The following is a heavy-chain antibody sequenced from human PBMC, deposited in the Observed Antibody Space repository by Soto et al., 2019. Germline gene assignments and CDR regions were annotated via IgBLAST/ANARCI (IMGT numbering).Heavy chain of an antibody. CDR1: GFTFSSYA. J-gene: IGHJ5*02. V-gene: IGHV3-23*01. Sequence: EVQLLESGGGLAQPGGSLRLSCAASGFTFSSYAMTWIRQAPGKGLEWVSSISGSGGTTYDADSVKGRFAISRDNSKNTLQLQKNSLRADDTAVYYCAKDAQGTRPDWFDPWGQGTLVTVSS. D-gene: IGHD2-2*01. CDR3: AKDAQGTRPDWFDP. CDR2: ISGSGGTT.